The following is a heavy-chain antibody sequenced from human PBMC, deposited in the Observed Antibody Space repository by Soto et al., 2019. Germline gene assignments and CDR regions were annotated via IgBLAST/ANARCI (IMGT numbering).Heavy chain of an antibody. CDR3: ARVANSPWAFDI. J-gene: IGHJ3*02. CDR2: TYYRSKWYN. Sequence: SPTLSLTCAISVDNVSSNSSAWNWIRQSPSRGLEWLGRTYYRSKWYNDYAVSVKSRININPDTSKNQFSLQLNSVTPEDTAVYYCARVANSPWAFDIWGQGKMVPV. V-gene: IGHV6-1*01. CDR1: VDNVSSNSSA.